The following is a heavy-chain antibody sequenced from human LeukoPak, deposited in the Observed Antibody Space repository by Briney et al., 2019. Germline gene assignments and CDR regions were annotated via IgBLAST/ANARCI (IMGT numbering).Heavy chain of an antibody. J-gene: IGHJ3*02. D-gene: IGHD3-22*01. V-gene: IGHV5-51*01. Sequence: GESLKISCQGSGYSFTSYWIGWVRQMPGKGLEWMGIIYPGDSDTRYSPSFQGQVTISADKSISTAYLRWSSLKASDTAMYYCARTDYYDSSGYYYWSDAFDIWGQGTMVTVSS. CDR1: GYSFTSYW. CDR2: IYPGDSDT. CDR3: ARTDYYDSSGYYYWSDAFDI.